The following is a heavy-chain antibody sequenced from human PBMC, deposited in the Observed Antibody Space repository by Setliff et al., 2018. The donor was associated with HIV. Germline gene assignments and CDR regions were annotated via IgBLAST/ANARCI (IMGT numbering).Heavy chain of an antibody. CDR3: ASFFVTTVTNQDY. D-gene: IGHD4-17*01. CDR1: GYSVNSDYL. CDR2: VYHSGST. V-gene: IGHV4-38-2*02. J-gene: IGHJ4*02. Sequence: SETLSLTCTVSGYSVNSDYLWCWIRQPPGKGLEWIGSVYHSGSTYYNPSLQSRVTISLDTSNNHFSLKLTSVTAADTAMYYCASFFVTTVTNQDYWGQGTPVTVSS.